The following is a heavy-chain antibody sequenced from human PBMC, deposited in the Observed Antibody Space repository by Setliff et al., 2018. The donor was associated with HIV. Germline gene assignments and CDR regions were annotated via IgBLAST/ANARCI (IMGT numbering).Heavy chain of an antibody. CDR2: INHSGST. Sequence: SDTLSLTCAVYGGSFSGYYWSWIRQPPGKGLEWIGEINHSGSTNYNPSLKSRVTISVDTSKNQFSLKLSSVTAADTAVYYCARVVGTRAVDYWGQGTLVTVSS. J-gene: IGHJ4*02. CDR1: GGSFSGYY. CDR3: ARVVGTRAVDY. D-gene: IGHD2-21*02. V-gene: IGHV4-34*01.